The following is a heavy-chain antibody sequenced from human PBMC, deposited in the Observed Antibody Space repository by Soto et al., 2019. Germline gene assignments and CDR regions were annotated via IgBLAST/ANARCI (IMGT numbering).Heavy chain of an antibody. CDR2: TYYRSKWYN. V-gene: IGHV6-1*01. D-gene: IGHD2-2*01. CDR1: GDSVSSNSAA. Sequence: SQTLSLTCAISGDSVSSNSAAWNWIRQSPSRGLEWLGRTYYRSKWYNDYAVSVKSRITINPDTSKNQFSLQLNSVTPEDTAVYYCARDRRPAAIGRTGKREYYYYGMDVWGQGARVPFSS. CDR3: ARDRRPAAIGRTGKREYYYYGMDV. J-gene: IGHJ6*02.